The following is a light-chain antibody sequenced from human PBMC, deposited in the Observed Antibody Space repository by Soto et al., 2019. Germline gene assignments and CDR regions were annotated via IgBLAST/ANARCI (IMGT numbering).Light chain of an antibody. CDR2: SNN. V-gene: IGLV1-44*01. Sequence: QSVLTQPPSASGTPGQRVTISFSGGRSKIGSSTVNCYQKLPGRAPKLLSVSNNMRPSGHPARFTGPNAGTSASLAISGLQSEDEADYYCAAWDDSLNVLYVFGTGTKVTVL. J-gene: IGLJ1*01. CDR3: AAWDDSLNVLYV. CDR1: RSKIGSST.